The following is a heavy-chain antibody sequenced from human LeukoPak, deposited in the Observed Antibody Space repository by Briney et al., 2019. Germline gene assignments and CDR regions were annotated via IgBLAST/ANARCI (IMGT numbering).Heavy chain of an antibody. CDR1: GFTFSDYY. J-gene: IGHJ4*02. Sequence: GGSLRLSCAASGFTFSDYYMSWIRQAPGKGLEWVSYISSSGSTIYYADSVKGRFTISRDNAKNSLYLQMNSLRAEDTAVYYCARSSCSSTSYRTMPYYFDYWGQGTLVTVSS. CDR2: ISSSGSTI. V-gene: IGHV3-11*04. D-gene: IGHD2-2*01. CDR3: ARSSCSSTSYRTMPYYFDY.